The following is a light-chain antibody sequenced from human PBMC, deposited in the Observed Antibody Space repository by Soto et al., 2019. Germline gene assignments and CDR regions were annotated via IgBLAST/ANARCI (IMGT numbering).Light chain of an antibody. J-gene: IGKJ1*01. CDR2: GAS. V-gene: IGKV3-20*01. CDR3: QQYGTSPTT. CDR1: QSVSSY. Sequence: EIVLTQSPVTLSLSPGERATLSCRASQSVSSYLAWYQQRPGQPPRLLIYGASSRATGIPDRFSASGSGTDFTLTISRLEPEDFAVYYCQQYGTSPTTFGQGTKVDIK.